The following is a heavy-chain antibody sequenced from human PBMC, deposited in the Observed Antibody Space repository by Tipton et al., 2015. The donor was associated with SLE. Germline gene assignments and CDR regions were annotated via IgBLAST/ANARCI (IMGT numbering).Heavy chain of an antibody. CDR3: ARDQEMSSGENRFDP. Sequence: TLSLTCTVSGDSFTDNYWSWIRPPPGKGLEWIGCMHYSGSSAYNASLRSRVTILVDTSKKQISLKLTSVTAADTAIYYCARDQEMSSGENRFDPWGQGTLVTVSS. D-gene: IGHD5-24*01. CDR1: GDSFTDNY. CDR2: MHYSGSS. J-gene: IGHJ5*02. V-gene: IGHV4-59*01.